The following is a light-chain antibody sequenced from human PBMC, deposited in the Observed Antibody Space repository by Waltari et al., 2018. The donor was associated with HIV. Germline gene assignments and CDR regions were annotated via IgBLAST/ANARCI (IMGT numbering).Light chain of an antibody. J-gene: IGLJ2*01. V-gene: IGLV2-14*01. Sequence: GQSITISCTGTSSDVGGYNYVSWYQQHPGKAPKLMIYEVSNRPSGVSNRFSGSKSGNTASLTISGLHAEDEADYYCSSYTSSSTLVVFGGGTKLTVL. CDR3: SSYTSSSTLVV. CDR1: SSDVGGYNY. CDR2: EVS.